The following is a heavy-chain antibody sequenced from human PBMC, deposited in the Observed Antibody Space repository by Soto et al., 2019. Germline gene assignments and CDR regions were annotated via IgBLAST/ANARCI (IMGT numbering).Heavy chain of an antibody. CDR2: IDTNGDT. J-gene: IGHJ4*02. CDR3: ARGTVYYCPNDKCGFFFDH. D-gene: IGHD2-8*01. Sequence: QVQLQESGSGLLKPSQTLSLDCSVSGDSLRRGFHHWSWIRQTPGKGLQLIGYIDTNGDTHYDPSLRNRLNMSIVTTESRFSLKVTSATAADTAVYYCARGTVYYCPNDKCGFFFDHWGQGALVTVTS. V-gene: IGHV4-31*03. CDR1: GDSLRRGFHH.